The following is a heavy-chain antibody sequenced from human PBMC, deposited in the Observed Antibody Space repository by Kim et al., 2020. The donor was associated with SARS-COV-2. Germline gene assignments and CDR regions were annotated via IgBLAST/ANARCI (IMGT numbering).Heavy chain of an antibody. CDR2: INHLGIT. CDR3: ARLKFSRGGLDL. Sequence: SETLSLTCGVSGDSLNSGDWAWIRQPPGKGLEWIGQINHLGITQYNESLESRVTISRDASKRQCSLKLTTAAAANTAIYYCARLKFSRGGLDLWGRGTGVTV. J-gene: IGHJ2*01. CDR1: GDSLNSGD. V-gene: IGHV4-34*01. D-gene: IGHD3-10*01.